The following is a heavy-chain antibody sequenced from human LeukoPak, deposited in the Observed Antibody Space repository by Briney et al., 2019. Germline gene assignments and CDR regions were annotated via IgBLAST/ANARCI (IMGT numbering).Heavy chain of an antibody. V-gene: IGHV3-66*01. J-gene: IGHJ4*02. D-gene: IGHD2-2*01. CDR3: AKERTPRAFFDY. CDR1: GFTVSSNY. Sequence: GGSLRLSCAASGFTVSSNYMSWVRQAPGKGLEWVSVIYSGGSTYYADSVKGRFTISRDNSKNTLYLQMNSLRAEDTAVYYCAKERTPRAFFDYWGQGTLVTVSS. CDR2: IYSGGST.